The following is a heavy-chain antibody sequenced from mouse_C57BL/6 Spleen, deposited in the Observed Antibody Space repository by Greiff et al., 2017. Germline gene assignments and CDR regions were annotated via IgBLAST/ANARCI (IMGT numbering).Heavy chain of an antibody. D-gene: IGHD2-1*01. CDR3: ARNHGNFDY. J-gene: IGHJ2*01. Sequence: VQLQQSGPVLVKPGASVKMSCKASGYTFTDYYMNWVKQSHGKSLEWIGGINPYNGGTSYNQKFKGKATLTVDKSSSTAYMELNSLTSEDSTDYYCARNHGNFDYWGQGTTLTVSS. CDR2: INPYNGGT. CDR1: GYTFTDYY. V-gene: IGHV1-19*01.